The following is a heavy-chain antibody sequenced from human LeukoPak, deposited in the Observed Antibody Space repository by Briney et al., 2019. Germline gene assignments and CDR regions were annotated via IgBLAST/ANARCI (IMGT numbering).Heavy chain of an antibody. Sequence: PGGSLRLSCAASGLTFSSYAMSWVRQAPGKGLEWVSAINGSGSSTYYADSVKGRFTISRDNSKNTLYLQMNSLRAEDTAVYYCAKGGSGFPHYYYMDVWGKGTTVTVSS. J-gene: IGHJ6*03. CDR1: GLTFSSYA. CDR3: AKGGSGFPHYYYMDV. D-gene: IGHD3-10*01. V-gene: IGHV3-23*01. CDR2: INGSGSST.